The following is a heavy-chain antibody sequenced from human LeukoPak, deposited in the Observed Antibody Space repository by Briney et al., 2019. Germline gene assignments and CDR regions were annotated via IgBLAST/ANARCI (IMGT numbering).Heavy chain of an antibody. J-gene: IGHJ5*02. Sequence: ASVKVSCKASGYTFTGYYMHWVRQAPGQGLEWMGWINPNSGGTNYAQKFQGRVTMTRDTSISTAYMELSRLRSDDTAVYYCARDAPYYYGSGSNWFDPWGKGTLVTVSS. CDR2: INPNSGGT. V-gene: IGHV1-2*02. D-gene: IGHD3-10*01. CDR1: GYTFTGYY. CDR3: ARDAPYYYGSGSNWFDP.